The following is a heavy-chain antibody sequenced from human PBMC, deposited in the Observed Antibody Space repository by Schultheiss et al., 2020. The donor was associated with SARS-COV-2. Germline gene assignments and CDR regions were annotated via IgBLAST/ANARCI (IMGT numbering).Heavy chain of an antibody. CDR2: INHSGST. Sequence: SETLSLTCAVYGGSFSGYYWSWIRQPPGKGLEWIGEINHSGSTNYNPSLKSRVTISVDTSKNQFSLKLSSVTAADTAAYYCAKLPSYSSSWNDYWGQGTLVTVSS. J-gene: IGHJ4*02. D-gene: IGHD6-13*01. CDR1: GGSFSGYY. V-gene: IGHV4-34*01. CDR3: AKLPSYSSSWNDY.